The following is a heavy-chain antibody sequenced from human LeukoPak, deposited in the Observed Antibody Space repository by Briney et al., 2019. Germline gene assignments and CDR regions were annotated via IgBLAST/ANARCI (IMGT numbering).Heavy chain of an antibody. CDR1: GYSISSGYY. CDR2: IYHSGST. J-gene: IGHJ4*02. D-gene: IGHD1-1*01. Sequence: SETLSLTCTVSGYSISSGYYWGWIRQPPGKGLEWAGSIYHSGSTYYNPSLKSRVTISVDTSKNQFSLKVSSVTAADTAVYYCARALDGTTGWYFVYWGQGTLVTVSS. V-gene: IGHV4-38-2*02. CDR3: ARALDGTTGWYFVY.